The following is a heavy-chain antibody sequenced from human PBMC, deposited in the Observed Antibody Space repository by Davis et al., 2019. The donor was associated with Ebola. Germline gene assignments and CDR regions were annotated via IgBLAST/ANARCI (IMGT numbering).Heavy chain of an antibody. V-gene: IGHV3-23*01. CDR3: AKWDCSGGSCYGFDY. D-gene: IGHD2-15*01. J-gene: IGHJ4*02. CDR1: GFTFSSYA. Sequence: GGSLRLSCAASGFTFSSYAMSWVRQAPGKGLEWVSAISGSGGSTYYADSVKGRFTISRDNSKNTLYLQMNSLRAEDTAVYYCAKWDCSGGSCYGFDYWGQGTLVTVSS. CDR2: ISGSGGST.